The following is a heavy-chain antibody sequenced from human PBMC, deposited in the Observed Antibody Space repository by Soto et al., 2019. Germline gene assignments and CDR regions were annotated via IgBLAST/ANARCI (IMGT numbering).Heavy chain of an antibody. CDR2: IYYSGST. J-gene: IGHJ5*02. Sequence: QVQLQESGPGLVKPSQTLSLTCTVSGGSISSGDYYWSWIRQPPGKGLEWIGYIYYSGSTYYNPAIKRRVTISVDTYQNQYSLTLSSVTAADTAVYYCARVRYASVRFDPWGQGTLVTVSS. D-gene: IGHD2-2*01. CDR1: GGSISSGDYY. CDR3: ARVRYASVRFDP. V-gene: IGHV4-30-4*01.